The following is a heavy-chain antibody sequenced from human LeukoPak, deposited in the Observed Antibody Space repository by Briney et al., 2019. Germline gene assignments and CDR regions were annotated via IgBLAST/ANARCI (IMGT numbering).Heavy chain of an antibody. CDR1: GFTVSSNY. V-gene: IGHV3-66*02. Sequence: PGGSLRLSCAASGFTVSSNYMSWVRQAPGKGLEWVSVIYSGGSTYYADSVKGRFTISRDNSKNMLYLQMNSLRAEDTAVYYCASTYDFWSGYYIDYWGQGTLVTVSS. J-gene: IGHJ4*02. CDR3: ASTYDFWSGYYIDY. CDR2: IYSGGST. D-gene: IGHD3-3*01.